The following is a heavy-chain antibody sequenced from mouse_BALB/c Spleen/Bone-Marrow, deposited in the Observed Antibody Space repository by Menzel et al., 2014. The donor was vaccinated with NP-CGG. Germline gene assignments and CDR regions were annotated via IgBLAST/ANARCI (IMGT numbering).Heavy chain of an antibody. J-gene: IGHJ3*01. V-gene: IGHV1S81*02. CDR1: GDTFTSYY. D-gene: IGHD4-1*01. CDR2: VNPNNGGT. CDR3: TRARPGGFAY. Sequence: QESGAELVKPGASVKLSCKASGDTFTSYYLYWVKQRPGQGLEWIGEVNPNNGGTNFNEKFKSKATLTVDKSSSTAYMQLSSLTSEDSAVYYCTRARPGGFAYWGQGTPVTVSA.